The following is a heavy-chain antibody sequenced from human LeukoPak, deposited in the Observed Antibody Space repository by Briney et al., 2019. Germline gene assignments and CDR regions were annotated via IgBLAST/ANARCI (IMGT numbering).Heavy chain of an antibody. J-gene: IGHJ5*02. Sequence: SETLSLTCAVYGGSFSGYYRSWIRQPPGKGLEWIGEINHSGSTNYNPSLKSRVTISVDTSKNQFSLKLSSVTAADTAVYYCARGARAPLWFGELFGQRYNWFDPWGQGTLVTVSS. D-gene: IGHD3-10*01. V-gene: IGHV4-34*01. CDR3: ARGARAPLWFGELFGQRYNWFDP. CDR1: GGSFSGYY. CDR2: INHSGST.